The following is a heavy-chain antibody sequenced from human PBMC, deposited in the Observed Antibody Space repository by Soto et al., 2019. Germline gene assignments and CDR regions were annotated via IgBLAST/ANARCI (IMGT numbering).Heavy chain of an antibody. J-gene: IGHJ4*02. D-gene: IGHD4-17*01. CDR3: ARFYGASVDY. CDR1: GGSISGYS. V-gene: IGHV4-59*08. Sequence: QVQLQESGPGLVKPSETLSLTCTVSGGSISGYSWSWIRQPPGKGLEWIGHIYYSGSTNYNPSLEGRVTTSVDTSKNPVSLNLSSVTAADTAVYYCARFYGASVDYWGQGTLVTVSS. CDR2: IYYSGST.